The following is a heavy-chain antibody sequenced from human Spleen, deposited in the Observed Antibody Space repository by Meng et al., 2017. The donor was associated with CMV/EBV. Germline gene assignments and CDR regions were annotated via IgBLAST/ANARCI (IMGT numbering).Heavy chain of an antibody. Sequence: GGSLRLSCAASGFTFSSYAMRWVRQAPGKGLEWVSVIYSGGSSTYYADSVKGRFTISRDNAKNSLYLQMNSLRAEDTAVYYCARAGISTSSMYNWFDPWGQGTLVTVSS. CDR1: GFTFSSYA. D-gene: IGHD2-2*01. CDR2: IYSGGSST. CDR3: ARAGISTSSMYNWFDP. J-gene: IGHJ5*02. V-gene: IGHV3-23*03.